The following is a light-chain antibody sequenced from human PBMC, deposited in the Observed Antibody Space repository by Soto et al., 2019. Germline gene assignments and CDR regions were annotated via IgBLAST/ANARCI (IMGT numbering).Light chain of an antibody. CDR3: QAYDYSLTASV. Sequence: QSVLTQPPSVSGAPGQRVTLSCTGNSSNLGAGYDVHWYKQVPGAAPKLVIFGNRNRPSGVPERFSGSKSGTSASLAITGLQAEDEADYYCQAYDYSLTASVFGGGTKVTVI. J-gene: IGLJ3*02. CDR2: GNR. CDR1: SSNLGAGYD. V-gene: IGLV1-40*01.